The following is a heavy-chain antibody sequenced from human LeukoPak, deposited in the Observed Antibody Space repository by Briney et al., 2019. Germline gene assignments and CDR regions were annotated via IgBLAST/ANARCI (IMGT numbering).Heavy chain of an antibody. CDR1: GYSFTNYW. Sequence: GESLKISCKGSGYSFTNYWIGWVRQMPGKGLELMGVIYPGDSATRYSPSFQGQVATSVDKSIRTAYLQWSSLKASDIAMYYCARQDGDYYYGSDYWGQGTLVTVSS. J-gene: IGHJ4*02. D-gene: IGHD3-22*01. CDR2: IYPGDSAT. V-gene: IGHV5-51*01. CDR3: ARQDGDYYYGSDY.